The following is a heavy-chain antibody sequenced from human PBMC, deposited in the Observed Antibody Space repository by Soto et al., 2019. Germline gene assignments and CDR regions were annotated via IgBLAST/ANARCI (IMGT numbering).Heavy chain of an antibody. CDR3: ARAQTYYYDSSGYYYLIFDY. J-gene: IGHJ4*02. D-gene: IGHD3-22*01. CDR2: IKQDGSEK. CDR1: GFTFSSYW. V-gene: IGHV3-7*05. Sequence: EVQLVESGGGLVQPGGSLRLSCAASGFTFSSYWMSWVRQAPGKGLEWVANIKQDGSEKYYVESVKGRFTISRDNAKNSLYLQMNSLRAEDTAVYYCARAQTYYYDSSGYYYLIFDYWGQGTLVTVSS.